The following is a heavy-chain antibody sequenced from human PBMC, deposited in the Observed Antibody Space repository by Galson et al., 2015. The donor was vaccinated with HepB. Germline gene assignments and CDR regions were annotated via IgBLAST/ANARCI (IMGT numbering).Heavy chain of an antibody. Sequence: SLRLSCAASGFIFTNCGMAWVRQAPGKGLSWISAISGSGDSIYYAESVKGRFTISRDQSKNTLSLQMNNLRADDSGVDYCASEAPDCGGDCYSENWGQGVLVTGSS. J-gene: IGHJ4*02. CDR3: ASEAPDCGGDCYSEN. CDR1: GFIFTNCG. CDR2: ISGSGDSI. V-gene: IGHV3-23*01. D-gene: IGHD2-21*02.